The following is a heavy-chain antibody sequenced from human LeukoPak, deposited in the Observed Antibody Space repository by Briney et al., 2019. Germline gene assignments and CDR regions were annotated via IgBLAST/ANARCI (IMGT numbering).Heavy chain of an antibody. CDR2: ISAYNGNT. D-gene: IGHD6-6*01. Sequence: ASVKVSCKASGYTFTSYGISWVRQAPGQGLEWRGWISAYNGNTNYAQKLQGRVTMTTDTSTGTAYMELRSLRSDDTAVYYCAREKYSSSSQKFDYWGQGTLVTVSS. J-gene: IGHJ4*02. CDR3: AREKYSSSSQKFDY. CDR1: GYTFTSYG. V-gene: IGHV1-18*01.